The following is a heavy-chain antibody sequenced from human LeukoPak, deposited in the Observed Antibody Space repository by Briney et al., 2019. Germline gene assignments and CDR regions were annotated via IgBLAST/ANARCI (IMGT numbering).Heavy chain of an antibody. CDR3: ARPIFLEWLLSLGY. V-gene: IGHV3-30*03. CDR2: ISYDGSNK. CDR1: GFTFSSYG. J-gene: IGHJ4*02. Sequence: GGSLRLSCAASGFTFSSYGMHWVRQAPGKGLEWVAVISYDGSNKYYADSVKGRFTISRDNSKNTLYLQMNSLRAEDTAVYYCARPIFLEWLLSLGYWGQGTLVTVSS. D-gene: IGHD3-3*01.